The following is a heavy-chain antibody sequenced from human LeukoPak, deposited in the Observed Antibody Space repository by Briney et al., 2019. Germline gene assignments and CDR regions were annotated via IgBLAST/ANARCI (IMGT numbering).Heavy chain of an antibody. V-gene: IGHV4-39*07. CDR2: IYYSGST. Sequence: SETLSLTCTVSGGSISSSSYYWGWIRQPPGKGLEWIGSIYYSGSTYYNPSLKSRVTISVDTSKNQFSLKLTSVSAADAAVYYCARVWVIPPSRYMDVWGKGTTVTVSS. J-gene: IGHJ6*03. CDR3: ARVWVIPPSRYMDV. CDR1: GGSISSSSYY. D-gene: IGHD2-2*01.